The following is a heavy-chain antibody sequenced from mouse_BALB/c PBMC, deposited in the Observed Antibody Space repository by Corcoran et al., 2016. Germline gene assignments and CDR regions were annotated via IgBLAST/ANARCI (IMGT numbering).Heavy chain of an antibody. CDR2: INTYTGEP. V-gene: IGHV9-1*02. J-gene: IGHJ3*01. CDR1: GYTFTNYG. Sequence: QIQLVQSGPELKKPGETVKISCKASGYTFTNYGMNWVKQAPGKGLEWMGWINTYTGEPTYADDIKGRFAFSLETSASTAYLQINNLKNEDMATYFCARKELLRFAYWGQGTLVTVSA. CDR3: ARKELLRFAY. D-gene: IGHD2-12*01.